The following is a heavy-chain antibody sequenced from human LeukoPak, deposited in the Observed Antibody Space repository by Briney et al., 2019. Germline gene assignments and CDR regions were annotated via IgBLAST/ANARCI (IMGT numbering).Heavy chain of an antibody. CDR3: ARDHNYAFDN. V-gene: IGHV3-48*04. CDR1: GFPFRVYT. J-gene: IGHJ4*02. D-gene: IGHD1-1*01. Sequence: GGPLRFSGLPPGFPFRVYTLTWVRRAPGKGLEWISYIGISSGNTKYADSVKGRFTISGDNAKNSLYLQMNSLRVEDTAVYYCARDHNYAFDNWGQGTLVTVSS. CDR2: IGISSGNT.